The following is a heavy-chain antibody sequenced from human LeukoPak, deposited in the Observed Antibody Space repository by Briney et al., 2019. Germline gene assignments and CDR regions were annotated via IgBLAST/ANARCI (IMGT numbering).Heavy chain of an antibody. D-gene: IGHD6-19*01. J-gene: IGHJ5*02. V-gene: IGHV4-59*08. CDR1: GGSISSFY. Sequence: PSETLSLTCTVSGGSISSFYWSWIRQPPGKGLEWIGYISYSGRTNYNPSLKSRVTISVDTSKNQFSLKVSSVTAADTAVYYCARHRSSGWYPDWFDPWGQGTLVTVSS. CDR3: ARHRSSGWYPDWFDP. CDR2: ISYSGRT.